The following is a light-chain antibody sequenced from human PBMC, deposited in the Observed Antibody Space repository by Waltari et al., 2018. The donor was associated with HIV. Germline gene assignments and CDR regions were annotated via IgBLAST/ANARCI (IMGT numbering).Light chain of an antibody. CDR3: GTWDSSLSAYV. CDR1: SSNIGNNY. CDR2: DSN. Sequence: ISCSGSSSNIGNNYVSWYQQLPGTAPKLLIYDSNKRPSGIPDRFSGSKSGTSATLGITGLQTGDEAGYYCGTWDSSLSAYVFGTGTKVTVL. J-gene: IGLJ1*01. V-gene: IGLV1-51*01.